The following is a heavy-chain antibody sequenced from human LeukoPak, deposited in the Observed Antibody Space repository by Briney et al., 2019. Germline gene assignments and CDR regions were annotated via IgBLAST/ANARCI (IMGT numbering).Heavy chain of an antibody. CDR3: ARRADWFDP. CDR1: GGSISSYY. Sequence: SETLSLTCTVSGGSISSYYWSWIRQPPGKGLEWIGYIYHSGSTYYNPSLKSRVTISVDRSKSQFSLKLSSVTAADTAVYYCARRADWFDPWGQGTLVTVSS. J-gene: IGHJ5*02. CDR2: IYHSGST. V-gene: IGHV4-59*12.